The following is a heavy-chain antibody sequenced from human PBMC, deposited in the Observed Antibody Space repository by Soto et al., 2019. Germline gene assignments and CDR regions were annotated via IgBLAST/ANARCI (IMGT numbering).Heavy chain of an antibody. D-gene: IGHD3-3*01. Sequence: SLRLSFEASRFTFGTFGIHWVPRSPGKGLEWVAVIKSDGRNTDYADSVKGRFFISRDNTRNMSYLQMNSLRADDTAVYYCAKPRSSLEWPPFDTWGQGTLVTVSS. CDR1: RFTFGTFG. J-gene: IGHJ5*02. CDR2: IKSDGRNT. V-gene: IGHV3-30*18. CDR3: AKPRSSLEWPPFDT.